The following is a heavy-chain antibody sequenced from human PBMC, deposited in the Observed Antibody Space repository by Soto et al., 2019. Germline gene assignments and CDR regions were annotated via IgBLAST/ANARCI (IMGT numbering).Heavy chain of an antibody. CDR2: INSDGSST. Sequence: PGGSLRLSCAASGFTFSSYWMHWVRQAPGKGLVWVSRINSDGSSTSYAGSVKGRFTISRDNAKNTLYLQMNSLRAEDTAVYYCVRTSLVVVAATREDYWGQGTLVTVSS. J-gene: IGHJ4*02. V-gene: IGHV3-74*01. D-gene: IGHD2-15*01. CDR1: GFTFSSYW. CDR3: VRTSLVVVAATREDY.